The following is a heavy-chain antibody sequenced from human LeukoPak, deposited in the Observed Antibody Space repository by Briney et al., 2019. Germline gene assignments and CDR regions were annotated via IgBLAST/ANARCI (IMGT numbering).Heavy chain of an antibody. CDR2: IKQDGSEK. J-gene: IGHJ4*02. V-gene: IGHV3-7*03. D-gene: IGHD4-11*01. Sequence: GGSLRLSCAASGFTFSSYWMSWVRQAPGKGLEWVANIKQDGSEKYYMDSVKGRFTISRDNAKNSLYLQMNSLGAEDTAVYYCARDSDTVTTDVFDYWGQGTLVTVSS. CDR1: GFTFSSYW. CDR3: ARDSDTVTTDVFDY.